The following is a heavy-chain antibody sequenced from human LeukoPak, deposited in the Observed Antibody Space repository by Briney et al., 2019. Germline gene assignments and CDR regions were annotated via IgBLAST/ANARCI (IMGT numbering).Heavy chain of an antibody. Sequence: SGGSLRLSCAASGFTVSTNYMTWVRQAPGKGLEWVSVICPDGSTYYADSVKGRLTISRDNSKSTLYLQMNNLRVEDTALYYCVREGEKGLQFFENWGQGTLVTVSS. CDR2: ICPDGST. CDR1: GFTVSTNY. CDR3: VREGEKGLQFFEN. D-gene: IGHD5-24*01. J-gene: IGHJ4*02. V-gene: IGHV3-66*01.